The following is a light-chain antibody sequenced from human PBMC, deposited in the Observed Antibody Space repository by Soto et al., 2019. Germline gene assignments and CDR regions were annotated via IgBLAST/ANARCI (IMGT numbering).Light chain of an antibody. CDR3: QQYNNWPYT. J-gene: IGKJ2*01. V-gene: IGKV3-15*01. CDR1: QSVSSN. Sequence: EIVMTQSPATLSVSPGERATLSCRASQSVSSNLAWYQQNPGQAPRLLIFGASTRATGIPARFSGSGSGTECTLTISSLQSEDFAVYHCQQYNNWPYTFGQGTTLEIK. CDR2: GAS.